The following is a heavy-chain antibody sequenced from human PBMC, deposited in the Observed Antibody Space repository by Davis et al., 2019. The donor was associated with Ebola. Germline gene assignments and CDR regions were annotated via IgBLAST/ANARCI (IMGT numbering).Heavy chain of an antibody. Sequence: AASVKVSCKASGGTFSSYAISWVRQAPGQRLEWMGGIIPVFGTANYAQKFQGRVTITADESTSTTYMELSSLRSEDTAVYYCAREAGYSSGWPYFDYWGQGTLVTVSS. CDR2: IIPVFGTA. V-gene: IGHV1-69*13. CDR3: AREAGYSSGWPYFDY. CDR1: GGTFSSYA. J-gene: IGHJ4*02. D-gene: IGHD6-19*01.